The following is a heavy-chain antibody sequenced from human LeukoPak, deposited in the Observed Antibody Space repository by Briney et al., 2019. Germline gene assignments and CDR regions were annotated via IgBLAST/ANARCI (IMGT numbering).Heavy chain of an antibody. CDR2: INIRGGTT. CDR1: EFTFTNYA. CDR3: AKVGLGNYYGSGSWDY. Sequence: GGSLRLSCETSEFTFTNYAMSWVRQAPGKGLQWVSAINIRGGTTNYADSVKDRFTISRDDSRSTLYLQMNNLRVEDTAVYFCAKVGLGNYYGSGSWDYWGQGTLVTVSS. V-gene: IGHV3-23*01. D-gene: IGHD3-10*01. J-gene: IGHJ4*02.